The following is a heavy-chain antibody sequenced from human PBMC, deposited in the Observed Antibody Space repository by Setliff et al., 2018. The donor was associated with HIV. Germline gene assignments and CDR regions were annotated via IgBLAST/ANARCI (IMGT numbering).Heavy chain of an antibody. CDR1: NGSINTYY. D-gene: IGHD2-2*01. J-gene: IGHJ4*02. CDR2: INYSGTT. CDR3: ARDSSSTYDY. V-gene: IGHV4-59*12. Sequence: PSETLSLTCTVSNGSINTYYWSWIRQSPGKGLEWIGYINYSGTTNYNPSLRSRVTISLDASKNHFSLKVTSVTAADTAVYYCARDSSSTYDYWGQGILVTVSS.